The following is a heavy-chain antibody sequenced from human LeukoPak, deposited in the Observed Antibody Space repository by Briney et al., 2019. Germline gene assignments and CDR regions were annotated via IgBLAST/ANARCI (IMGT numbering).Heavy chain of an antibody. D-gene: IGHD3-3*01. V-gene: IGHV1-18*01. J-gene: IGHJ6*02. Sequence: ASVKVSCKASGYTFTSYGISWVRQAPGQGLEWMGWISAYNGNTNYAQKLQGRVTMTTDTSTSTAYMELRSLRSDDTAVYYCARWSGYPHDYYYYGMDVWGQGTTVTVSS. CDR1: GYTFTSYG. CDR3: ARWSGYPHDYYYYGMDV. CDR2: ISAYNGNT.